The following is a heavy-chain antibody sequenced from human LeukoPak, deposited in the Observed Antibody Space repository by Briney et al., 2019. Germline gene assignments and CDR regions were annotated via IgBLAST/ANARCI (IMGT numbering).Heavy chain of an antibody. CDR2: IYISGRT. CDR1: GDSISSGSYS. J-gene: IGHJ4*02. Sequence: SESLSLTCTVSGDSISSGSYSWSWLRPPAGKGLEWIGRIYISGRTNYNPSLKSRVTISVDASKKQFSLKLSSVTAADTAVYYCARESVYDFWSGYHYFDYWGQGTLVTVSS. CDR3: ARESVYDFWSGYHYFDY. D-gene: IGHD3-3*01. V-gene: IGHV4-61*02.